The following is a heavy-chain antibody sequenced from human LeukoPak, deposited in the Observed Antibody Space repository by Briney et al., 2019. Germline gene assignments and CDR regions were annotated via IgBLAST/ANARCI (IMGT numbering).Heavy chain of an antibody. Sequence: PGGSLRLSCAASGFTFSSYTMSWVRQAPGKGLEWVSTITTSDGNTYYADSVKGRFTVSRDNSKNTLYLQMNSLRAEDTAVYYCARVSGGFRGSQDLLYWGQGTLVTVSS. D-gene: IGHD3-10*02. V-gene: IGHV3-23*01. CDR2: ITTSDGNT. CDR3: ARVSGGFRGSQDLLY. J-gene: IGHJ4*02. CDR1: GFTFSSYT.